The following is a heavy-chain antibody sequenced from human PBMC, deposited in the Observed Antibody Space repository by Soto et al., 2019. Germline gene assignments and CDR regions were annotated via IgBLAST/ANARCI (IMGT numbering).Heavy chain of an antibody. CDR3: EKEQSSGYYRVVDH. Sequence: QVQVVESGGGVVQPGRSLRLSCAASGFSLSSCGMHWVHLALGKGLEWVGGITYDGGSEHYADFVKGRFTISRDSSEKTVYLQMNSLRVEDSAVYYCEKEQSSGYYRVVDHWAQGTLVTVPS. CDR1: GFSLSSCG. J-gene: IGHJ4*02. D-gene: IGHD6-19*01. V-gene: IGHV3-30*18. CDR2: ITYDGGSE.